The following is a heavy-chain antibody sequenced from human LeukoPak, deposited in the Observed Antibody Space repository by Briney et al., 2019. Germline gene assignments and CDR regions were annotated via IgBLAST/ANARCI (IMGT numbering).Heavy chain of an antibody. CDR2: IIPIFGTA. CDR1: GGTFSSYA. D-gene: IGHD3-3*01. Sequence: SVKVSCKASGGTFSSYAISWVRQAPGQGLEWMGGIIPIFGTANYAQKFQGRVTITTDESTSTAYMELSSLRSEDTAVYYCARNEGYDFWSGYSSFDYWGQGTLVTVSS. CDR3: ARNEGYDFWSGYSSFDY. V-gene: IGHV1-69*05. J-gene: IGHJ4*02.